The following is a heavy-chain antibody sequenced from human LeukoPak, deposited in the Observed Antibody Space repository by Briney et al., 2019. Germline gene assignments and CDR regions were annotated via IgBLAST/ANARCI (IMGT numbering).Heavy chain of an antibody. J-gene: IGHJ4*02. CDR2: IIPIFGTA. V-gene: IGHV1-69*05. CDR3: ARVALPYSSGWYYFDY. D-gene: IGHD6-19*01. Sequence: GASVKVSCKASGGTFSSYAISWVRQAPGQGLEWMGRIIPIFGTANYAQKFQGRVTITTDESTSTAYMELSSLRSEDTAVYYCARVALPYSSGWYYFDYWGQGTLVTVSS. CDR1: GGTFSSYA.